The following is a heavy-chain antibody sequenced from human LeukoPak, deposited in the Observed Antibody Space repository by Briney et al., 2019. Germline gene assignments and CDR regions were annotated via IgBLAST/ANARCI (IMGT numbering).Heavy chain of an antibody. CDR3: ASVKLGYYYDTNGYFDS. V-gene: IGHV4-39*07. Sequence: SETLSLTCTVSTDSISKSLYHWAWVRQPAGKGLEWIAEIYYQGNTYYNPSLSGRVTISVDTSKNQFSLQLNAVTAADTALYLCASVKLGYYYDTNGYFDSWGQGIPVTVSS. D-gene: IGHD3-22*01. CDR2: IYYQGNT. CDR1: TDSISKSLYH. J-gene: IGHJ4*02.